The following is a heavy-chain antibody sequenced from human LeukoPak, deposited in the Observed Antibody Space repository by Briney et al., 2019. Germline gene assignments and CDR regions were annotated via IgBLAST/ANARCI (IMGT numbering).Heavy chain of an antibody. CDR1: GGSISSYY. CDR3: ARGSRSSEGWFDP. V-gene: IGHV4-59*08. Sequence: PSETLSLTCTVSGGSISSYYWSWLRQPPGKGLEWIGYIYCSGSTNYNPSLKSRVTVSVDTSKNQFSLKLSSVTAADTAVYYCARGSRSSEGWFDPWGQGTLVTVSS. CDR2: IYCSGST. D-gene: IGHD6-25*01. J-gene: IGHJ5*02.